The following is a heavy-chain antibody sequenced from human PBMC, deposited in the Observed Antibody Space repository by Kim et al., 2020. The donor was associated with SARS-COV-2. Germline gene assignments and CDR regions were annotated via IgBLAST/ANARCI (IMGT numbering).Heavy chain of an antibody. CDR2: IYYSGST. V-gene: IGHV4-31*03. J-gene: IGHJ4*02. CDR3: ARGRTTIFGVVIAPVDY. CDR1: GGSISSGGYY. Sequence: SETLSLTCTVSGGSISSGGYYWSWIRQHPGKGLEWIGYIYYSGSTYYNPSLKSRVTISVDTSKNQFSLKLSSVTVADTAVYYCARGRTTIFGVVIAPVDYWGQGTLVTVSS. D-gene: IGHD3-3*01.